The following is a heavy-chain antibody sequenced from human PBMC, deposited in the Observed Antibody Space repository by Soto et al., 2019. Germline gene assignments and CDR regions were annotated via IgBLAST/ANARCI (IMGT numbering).Heavy chain of an antibody. CDR2: IKQDGSEK. J-gene: IGHJ4*02. D-gene: IGHD3-9*01. CDR3: ARDMWRYFDWLPMIAAAGTTDY. Sequence: GGSLRLSCAASGFTFSSYWMSWVRQAPGKGLEWVANIKQDGSEKYYVDSVKGRFTISRDNAKNSLYLQMNSLRAEDTAVYYCARDMWRYFDWLPMIAAAGTTDYWGQGTLVTVSS. CDR1: GFTFSSYW. V-gene: IGHV3-7*03.